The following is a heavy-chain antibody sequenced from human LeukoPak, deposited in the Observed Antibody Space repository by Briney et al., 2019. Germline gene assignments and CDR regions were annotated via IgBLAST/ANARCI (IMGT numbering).Heavy chain of an antibody. CDR3: ASYGSGSYSDWFDP. Sequence: SETLSLTCTVSGVSISSYYWSWIRQPPGKGLEWIGYIYYSGSTNYNPSLKSRVTISVDKSKNQCSLKLSSVTAADTAVYYCASYGSGSYSDWFDPWGQGTLVTVSS. D-gene: IGHD3-10*01. V-gene: IGHV4-59*01. CDR1: GVSISSYY. J-gene: IGHJ5*02. CDR2: IYYSGST.